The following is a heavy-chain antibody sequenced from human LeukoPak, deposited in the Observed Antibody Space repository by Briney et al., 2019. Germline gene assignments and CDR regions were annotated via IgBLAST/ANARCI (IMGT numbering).Heavy chain of an antibody. CDR1: GYTFTGYY. Sequence: ASVKVSCKASGYTFTGYYMHWVRQAPGQGLEWMGWINPNSGGTNYAQKFQGRVTTTRDTSISTAYMELSRLRSDDTAVYYCARGRGEEGWFDPWGQGTLVTVSS. V-gene: IGHV1-2*02. CDR3: ARGRGEEGWFDP. CDR2: INPNSGGT. D-gene: IGHD3-10*01. J-gene: IGHJ5*02.